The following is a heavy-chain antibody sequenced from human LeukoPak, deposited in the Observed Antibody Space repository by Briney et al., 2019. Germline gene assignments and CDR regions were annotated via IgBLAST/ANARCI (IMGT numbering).Heavy chain of an antibody. CDR1: GGSFSGYY. V-gene: IGHV4-34*01. J-gene: IGHJ4*02. CDR3: AREEDY. CDR2: INHSGST. Sequence: SETLSLTCAVYGGSFSGYYWSWIRQPPGKGLEWIGEINHSGSTNYNPSLKGRVTISVDTSKNQFSLKLSSVAAADTAVYYCAREEDYWGQGTLVTVSS.